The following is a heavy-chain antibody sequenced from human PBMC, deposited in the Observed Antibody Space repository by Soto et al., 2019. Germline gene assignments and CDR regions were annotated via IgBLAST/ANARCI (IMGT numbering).Heavy chain of an antibody. CDR1: GFTFSSYG. D-gene: IGHD2-8*01. CDR3: AKDSHDIVLMVYAPCGY. J-gene: IGHJ4*02. Sequence: GGSLRLSCAASGFTFSSYGMHWVRQAPGKGLEWVAVISYDGSNKYYADSVKGRFTISRDNSKNTLYLQMNSLRAEDTAVYYCAKDSHDIVLMVYAPCGYWGQGTLVTVSS. V-gene: IGHV3-30*18. CDR2: ISYDGSNK.